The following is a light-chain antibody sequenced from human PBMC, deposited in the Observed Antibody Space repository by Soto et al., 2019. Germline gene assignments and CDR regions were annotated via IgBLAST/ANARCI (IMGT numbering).Light chain of an antibody. J-gene: IGKJ1*01. CDR1: QIISSY. Sequence: EIQMTQSPSSLSASVRDRVTITCRASQIISSYLNWYQQKPGKAPKLLIYAASSLQSGVPSRFSGSGSGTDFTLTVSSLQPEDFATYFCQQSYSTPRTFGQGTKADIK. CDR3: QQSYSTPRT. CDR2: AAS. V-gene: IGKV1-39*01.